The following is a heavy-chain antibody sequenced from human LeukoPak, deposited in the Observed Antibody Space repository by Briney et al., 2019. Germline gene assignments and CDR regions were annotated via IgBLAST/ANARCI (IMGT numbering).Heavy chain of an antibody. D-gene: IGHD4-17*01. Sequence: ASVKVSCKASGYIFTSYLMNWVRQAPGQGLEWMGWINTNTGSPTYAQGFTGRFVFSLDTSVSTAFLQISSLKAEDTAVYYCARPQDFGETSYLAYWGQGALVTVSS. V-gene: IGHV7-4-1*02. J-gene: IGHJ4*02. CDR3: ARPQDFGETSYLAY. CDR2: INTNTGSP. CDR1: GYIFTSYL.